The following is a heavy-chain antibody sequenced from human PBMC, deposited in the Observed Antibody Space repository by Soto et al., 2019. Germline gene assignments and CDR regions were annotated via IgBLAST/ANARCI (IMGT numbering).Heavy chain of an antibody. J-gene: IGHJ4*02. CDR2: IYSGGPI. Sequence: EVQLVESGGGLVQPGESLRLSCAASGFTVSSKNVNWVRQAPGKGLEWVSVIYSGGPIYYADSVKGSFTVSRDNSKKTLYLEMNSLRAEDTAVYYCARDMGYYDTSGGDYWGQSTLVTVYS. D-gene: IGHD3-22*01. V-gene: IGHV3-66*01. CDR3: ARDMGYYDTSGGDY. CDR1: GFTVSSKN.